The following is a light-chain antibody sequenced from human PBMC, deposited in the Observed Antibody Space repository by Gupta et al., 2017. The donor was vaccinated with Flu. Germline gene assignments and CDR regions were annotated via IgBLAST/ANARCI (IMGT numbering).Light chain of an antibody. CDR1: GSNIGTNY. Sequence: QSVLTQPPSSSGTPGPRVTISCSGSGSNIGTNYIHWYQQLPGTAPKLLIFRNNQRPSGVPDRVSGSKSDTSASLAISGLRSEDEADYYCAAWDDSLSGSYVLGTGTKVTVL. V-gene: IGLV1-47*01. CDR2: RNN. J-gene: IGLJ1*01. CDR3: AAWDDSLSGSYV.